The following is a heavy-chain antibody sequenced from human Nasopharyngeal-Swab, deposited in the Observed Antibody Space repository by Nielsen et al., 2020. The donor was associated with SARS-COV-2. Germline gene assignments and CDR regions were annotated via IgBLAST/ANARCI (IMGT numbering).Heavy chain of an antibody. J-gene: IGHJ5*02. V-gene: IGHV3-48*01. Sequence: GASLQISCAASGFTFSSYSMNWVRQAPGKGLEWVSYISSSSSTIYYADSVKGRFTISRDNAKNSLYLQMNSLRAEDTAVFYFSPPVVVPSGGYNWFDPWGQGTLVTVSS. CDR2: ISSSSSTI. CDR3: SPPVVVPSGGYNWFDP. D-gene: IGHD2-2*01. CDR1: GFTFSSYS.